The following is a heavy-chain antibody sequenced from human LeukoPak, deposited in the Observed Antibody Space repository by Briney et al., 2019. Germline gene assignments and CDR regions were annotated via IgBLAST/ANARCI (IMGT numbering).Heavy chain of an antibody. J-gene: IGHJ4*02. CDR2: IYYSGST. Sequence: SQTLSLTCTVSGGSISSGDYYWSWIRQHPGKGLEWIGYIYYSGSTYYNPSLKSRVTISVDTSKNQFSLKLSSVTAADTAVYYCARDRCGGGSCYDYYFDYWGQGTLVTVSS. CDR3: ARDRCGGGSCYDYYFDY. V-gene: IGHV4-31*03. CDR1: GGSISSGDYY. D-gene: IGHD2-15*01.